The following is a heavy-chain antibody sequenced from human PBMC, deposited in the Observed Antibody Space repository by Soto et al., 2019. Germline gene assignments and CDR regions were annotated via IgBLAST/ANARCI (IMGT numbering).Heavy chain of an antibody. CDR2: ISHDGSNQ. CDR1: GFTFSSYG. D-gene: IGHD3-9*01. J-gene: IGHJ4*02. CDR3: AKDTLAVQDILTGYAYFDY. V-gene: IGHV3-30*18. Sequence: QVQLVESGGGVVQPGRSLRLSCAASGFTFSSYGMHWVRQAPGKGLEWVAVISHDGSNQYYVDSVKGRFTISRDNSKNXLXQQMNSLRAEDTAVYYCAKDTLAVQDILTGYAYFDYWGQGTLVTVSS.